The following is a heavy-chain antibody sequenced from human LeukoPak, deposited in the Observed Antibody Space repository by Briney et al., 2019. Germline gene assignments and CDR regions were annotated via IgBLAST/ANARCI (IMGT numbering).Heavy chain of an antibody. CDR2: INLNSGGT. Sequence: APVKVSCKASGYTFIDYYMHWVRQAPGQGLEWMGWINLNSGGTYYAQNFQGRVTLTRGTSINTAYMELSRLTSDDTALYYCTRGDCSSTSCYVFDSWGQGTLVTVSS. D-gene: IGHD2-2*01. J-gene: IGHJ4*02. CDR3: TRGDCSSTSCYVFDS. V-gene: IGHV1-2*02. CDR1: GYTFIDYY.